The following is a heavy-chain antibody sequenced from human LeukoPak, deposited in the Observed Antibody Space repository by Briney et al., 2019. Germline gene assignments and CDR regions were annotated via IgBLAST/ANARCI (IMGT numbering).Heavy chain of an antibody. CDR3: AKADSSSWYRYFDY. CDR1: GFTFSRYA. J-gene: IGHJ4*02. D-gene: IGHD6-13*01. CDR2: ISHDGGAT. Sequence: PGGSLRLSCEASGFTFSRYAMSWVRQAPGKGLEWVSAISHDGGATYYADSVKGRFTISRDNAKNSLYLQMNSLGAEDTALYYCAKADSSSWYRYFDYWGQGTLVTVSS. V-gene: IGHV3-23*01.